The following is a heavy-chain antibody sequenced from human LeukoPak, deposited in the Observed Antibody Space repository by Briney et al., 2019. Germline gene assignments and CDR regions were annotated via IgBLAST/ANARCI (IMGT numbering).Heavy chain of an antibody. V-gene: IGHV4-4*02. Sequence: SETLSLTCAVSGVSLSHDNWWSWVRQPPGKGLEWIGEIYHSGSTNYNPPLKSRVTMSIDKSKNQFSLRLNSVTAADTAVYYCARVLVRLVTFDPWGQGTLVSVSS. CDR1: GVSLSHDNW. J-gene: IGHJ5*02. CDR2: IYHSGST. CDR3: ARVLVRLVTFDP. D-gene: IGHD4-11*01.